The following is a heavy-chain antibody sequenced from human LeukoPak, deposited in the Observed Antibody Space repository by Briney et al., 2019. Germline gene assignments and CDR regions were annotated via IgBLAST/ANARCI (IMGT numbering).Heavy chain of an antibody. V-gene: IGHV3-21*01. J-gene: IGHJ4*02. CDR1: GFTLSSYS. CDR3: ARDRNYGSGTRGYFDY. D-gene: IGHD3-10*01. CDR2: ISSSSSYI. Sequence: GGSLRLSCAASGFTLSSYSMNWVRQAPGKGLEWVSSISSSSSYIYYADSVRGRFTISRDNSKNTLYLQMNSLRAEDTAVYYCARDRNYGSGTRGYFDYWGQGILVTVSS.